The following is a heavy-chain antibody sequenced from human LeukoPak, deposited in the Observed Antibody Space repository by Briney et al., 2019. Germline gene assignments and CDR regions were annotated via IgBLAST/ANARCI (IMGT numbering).Heavy chain of an antibody. CDR1: GFTFSSYA. CDR2: ISGSGGST. CDR3: ANGGGAGINRPIDY. Sequence: PGGSLRLSCAASGFTFSSYAMSWVRQAPGKGLEWVSAISGSGGSTYYADSVKGRFTISRDNSKNTLYLQTNSLRAEDTAVYYCANGGGAGINRPIDYWGQGTLVTVSS. D-gene: IGHD1-14*01. J-gene: IGHJ4*02. V-gene: IGHV3-23*01.